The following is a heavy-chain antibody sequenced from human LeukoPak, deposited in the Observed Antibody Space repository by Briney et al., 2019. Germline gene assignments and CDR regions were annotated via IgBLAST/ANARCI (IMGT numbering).Heavy chain of an antibody. V-gene: IGHV1-69*05. Sequence: GASVKVSCKASGYTFTSYGISWVRQAPGQGLEWMGGIIPIFGTANYAQKFQGRVTITTDESTSTAYMELSSLRSEDTAVYYCAPGITGTTWDNWFDPWGQGTLVTVSS. J-gene: IGHJ5*02. D-gene: IGHD1-7*01. CDR1: GYTFTSYG. CDR2: IIPIFGTA. CDR3: APGITGTTWDNWFDP.